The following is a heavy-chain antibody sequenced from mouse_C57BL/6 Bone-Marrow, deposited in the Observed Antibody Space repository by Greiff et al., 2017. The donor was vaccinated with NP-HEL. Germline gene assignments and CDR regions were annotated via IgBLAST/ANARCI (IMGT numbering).Heavy chain of an antibody. D-gene: IGHD2-5*01. CDR3: TRDSNYRVYYAMDY. Sequence: EVQLQQSGPVLVKPGPSVKISCKASGFTFTDYYMHWVKRSHGKSLEWNGLVYPYNGGTSYNQKFKGKAKLTAVTSASTAYMELSSLTNEDSAVYYCTRDSNYRVYYAMDYWGQGTSVTVSS. V-gene: IGHV1-36*01. J-gene: IGHJ4*01. CDR1: GFTFTDYY. CDR2: VYPYNGGT.